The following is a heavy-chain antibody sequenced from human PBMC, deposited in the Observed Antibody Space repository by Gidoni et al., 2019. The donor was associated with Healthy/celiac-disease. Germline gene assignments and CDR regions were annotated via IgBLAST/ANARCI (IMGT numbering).Heavy chain of an antibody. D-gene: IGHD2-2*01. CDR3: ARLAGYCSSTSCYGTNYFDY. J-gene: IGHJ4*02. V-gene: IGHV5-51*03. Sequence: EVQLVQSGAAVNKSGESLKISCKGSGYSFTTSWIGWVRHLPGKGLEWMGIIYPGDPDTRYSPAFQGQVTISADKSISTAYLQWSSLKASDTAMYYCARLAGYCSSTSCYGTNYFDYWGQGTLVTVSS. CDR1: GYSFTTSW. CDR2: IYPGDPDT.